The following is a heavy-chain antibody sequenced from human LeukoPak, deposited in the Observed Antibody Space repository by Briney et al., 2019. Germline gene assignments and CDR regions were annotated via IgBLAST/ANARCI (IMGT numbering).Heavy chain of an antibody. CDR2: ISGSGGST. Sequence: GGSLRLSCAASGFIFSSYAMSWVRQAPGKGLEWVSAISGSGGSTYYADSVKGRFTISRDNSKNTLYLQMNSLRPEDTAVYYCAKDVVGQQWPENCWGQGTLVTVSS. J-gene: IGHJ4*02. D-gene: IGHD6-19*01. V-gene: IGHV3-23*01. CDR1: GFIFSSYA. CDR3: AKDVVGQQWPENC.